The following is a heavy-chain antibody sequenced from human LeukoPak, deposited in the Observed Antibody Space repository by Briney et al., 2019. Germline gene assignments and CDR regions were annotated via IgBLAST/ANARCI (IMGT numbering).Heavy chain of an antibody. J-gene: IGHJ4*02. CDR1: GFTFSSFW. Sequence: GGSLRLSCAASGFTFSSFWMSWVRQAPGKGLEWVANIKQDGSEKYYVDSVNGRSTISRDNAKNSLYLQMNGLRAEDTAVYFCARDTAGFDYWGQGTLVTVSS. D-gene: IGHD5-18*01. CDR2: IKQDGSEK. V-gene: IGHV3-7*01. CDR3: ARDTAGFDY.